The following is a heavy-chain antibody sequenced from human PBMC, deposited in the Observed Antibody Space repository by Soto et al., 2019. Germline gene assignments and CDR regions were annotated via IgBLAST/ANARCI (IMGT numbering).Heavy chain of an antibody. Sequence: QVQLQQSEPGLVKPSQTLSLTCAISGDSVSSSSVTWNWIRQSPSRGLEWLGRTYYRSKWYNDYAEFVISXXTXNXXTSKNQFSLHLNSVTPEDAAVYYCVRLIGNSWLDFWGQGTLVTVSS. V-gene: IGHV6-1*01. CDR2: TYYRSKWYN. J-gene: IGHJ5*01. CDR1: GDSVSSSSVT. CDR3: VRLIGNSWLDF. D-gene: IGHD1-26*01.